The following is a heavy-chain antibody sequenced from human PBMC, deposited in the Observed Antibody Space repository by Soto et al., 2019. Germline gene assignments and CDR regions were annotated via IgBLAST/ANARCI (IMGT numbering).Heavy chain of an antibody. CDR3: AGAGNDYDSRGYRTSSYDY. D-gene: IGHD3-22*01. V-gene: IGHV4-31*02. J-gene: IGHJ4*01. Sequence: SETLSLTCTVSGASISSGVYYWTWIRQHPGKGLEWIGYIESSESTFFNPSLKSRVAISVDPSKSHFSLNLNSVTAADTAIYYCAGAGNDYDSRGYRTSSYDYWGHGTLVTVSS. CDR1: GASISSGVYY. CDR2: IESSEST.